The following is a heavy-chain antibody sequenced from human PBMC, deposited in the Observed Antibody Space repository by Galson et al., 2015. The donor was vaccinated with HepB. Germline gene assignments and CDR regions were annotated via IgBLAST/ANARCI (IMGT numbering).Heavy chain of an antibody. CDR2: INQDGSEK. Sequence: SLRLSCAASGFTFSSYWMTWIRQAPGKGLEWVANINQDGSEKYFVDSLKGRFTISRDNAKNSLYLQMHSLRAEDTAVYYCARLAKRSSIAARPYYYYYGVDVWGQGTTVIVSS. D-gene: IGHD6-6*01. J-gene: IGHJ6*02. V-gene: IGHV3-7*03. CDR3: ARLAKRSSIAARPYYYYYGVDV. CDR1: GFTFSSYW.